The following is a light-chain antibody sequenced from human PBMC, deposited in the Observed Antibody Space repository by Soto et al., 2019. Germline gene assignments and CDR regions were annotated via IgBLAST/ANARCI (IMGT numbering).Light chain of an antibody. J-gene: IGLJ1*01. CDR1: SNDVGGYNF. CDR2: EVS. CDR3: SSYAGNNIFYV. V-gene: IGLV2-8*01. Sequence: QSVLAQPPSASGSPGQSVTISCAGTSNDVGGYNFVSWYQQHPGKAPKLMIFEVSKRPSGVPERFSGSKFGNPAYLTVFGLQAEDEADYYCSSYAGNNIFYVFGTGTKVTVL.